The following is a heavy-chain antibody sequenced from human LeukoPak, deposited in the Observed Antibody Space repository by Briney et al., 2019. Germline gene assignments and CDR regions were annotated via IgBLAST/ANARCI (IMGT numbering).Heavy chain of an antibody. CDR1: GFIFNNYA. V-gene: IGHV3-9*01. CDR2: ISWNSGSI. CDR3: ARRYFDL. J-gene: IGHJ4*02. Sequence: PGRSLRLSCAGSGFIFNNYAMHWVRQPPGKGLEWVSGISWNSGSIDYADSVKGRFTISRDNAKNSLYLQMNSLRAEDTAVYYCARRYFDLWGQGTLVTVSS.